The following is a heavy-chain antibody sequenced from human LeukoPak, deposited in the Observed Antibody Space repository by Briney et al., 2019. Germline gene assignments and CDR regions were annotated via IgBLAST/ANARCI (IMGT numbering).Heavy chain of an antibody. V-gene: IGHV1-2*02. CDR3: ARVSTVTTYATYWYFDL. D-gene: IGHD4-17*01. Sequence: ASVKVSCKASGYTFTGYYMHWVRQAPGQGLEWMGWINPDSGGTNYAQKFQGRVTMTRDTSISTAYMELSRLTSDDTAVYYCARVSTVTTYATYWYFDLWGRGTLVTASS. CDR1: GYTFTGYY. J-gene: IGHJ2*01. CDR2: INPDSGGT.